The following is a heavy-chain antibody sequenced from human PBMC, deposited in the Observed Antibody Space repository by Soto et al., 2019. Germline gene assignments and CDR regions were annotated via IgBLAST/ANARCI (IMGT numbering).Heavy chain of an antibody. CDR3: ARGERNFWSGYDYGMDV. J-gene: IGHJ6*02. V-gene: IGHV4-4*02. CDR2: IYHSGST. D-gene: IGHD3-3*01. CDR1: GGSISSSNW. Sequence: QVQLQESGPGLVKPSGTLSLTCAVSGGSISSSNWWSWVRQPPGKGLEWIGEIYHSGSTNYNPSLKSRVTISVDKSKNQFSLKLSSVTTADTAVYYCARGERNFWSGYDYGMDVWGQGTTVTVSS.